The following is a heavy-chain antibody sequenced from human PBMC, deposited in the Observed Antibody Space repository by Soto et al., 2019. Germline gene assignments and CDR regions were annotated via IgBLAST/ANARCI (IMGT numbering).Heavy chain of an antibody. Sequence: EVQLLESGGDLVQPGGSLRLSCAASGFTFNRYTMSWVRQAPGTGLEWVSSLIGGNGETSYADSVKGRFTISRDISKNTLYLQMNSLRAEDTAVYYCAKHKEPDGAWDCDYWGLGTLVTVSS. CDR1: GFTFNRYT. CDR3: AKHKEPDGAWDCDY. CDR2: LIGGNGET. D-gene: IGHD4-17*01. V-gene: IGHV3-23*01. J-gene: IGHJ4*02.